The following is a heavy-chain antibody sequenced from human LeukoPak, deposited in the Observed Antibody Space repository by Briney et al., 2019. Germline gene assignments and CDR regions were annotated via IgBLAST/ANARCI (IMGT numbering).Heavy chain of an antibody. Sequence: SVKVSCKASGGTFSSYAISWVRQAPGQGLEWMGRIIPILGIANYAQKFQGRVTITADKSTSTAYMELSSLRSEDTAVYYCARSFDWSYHDYWGQGTLVTVSS. CDR1: GGTFSSYA. CDR2: IIPILGIA. V-gene: IGHV1-69*04. D-gene: IGHD1-26*01. CDR3: ARSFDWSYHDY. J-gene: IGHJ4*02.